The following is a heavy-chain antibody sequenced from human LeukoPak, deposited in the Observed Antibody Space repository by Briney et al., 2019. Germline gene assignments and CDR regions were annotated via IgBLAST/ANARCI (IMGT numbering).Heavy chain of an antibody. CDR2: IYSDNT. CDR1: GFTVSSNS. CDR3: ARRAGAYSHPYDY. V-gene: IGHV3-53*01. Sequence: GGSLRLSCTVSGFTVSSNSMSWVRQAPGKGLEWVSFIYSDNTHYSDSVKGRFTISRGNSKNTLYLQMNSLRAEDTAVYYCARRAGAYSHPYDYWGQGTLVTVSS. J-gene: IGHJ4*02. D-gene: IGHD4/OR15-4a*01.